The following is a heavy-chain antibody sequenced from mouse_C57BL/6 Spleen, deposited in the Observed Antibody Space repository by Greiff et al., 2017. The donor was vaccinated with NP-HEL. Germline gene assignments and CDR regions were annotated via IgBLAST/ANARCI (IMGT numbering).Heavy chain of an antibody. D-gene: IGHD1-1*01. J-gene: IGHJ2*01. Sequence: QVQLQQSGAELVKPGASVKISCKASGYAFSSSWMNWVKQRPGKGLEWIGQIYPGDGDTNYNGKFKGKATLTADKSSSTAYMQLSSLTSEDSAVYFCARGILRDYWGKGTTLTVSS. CDR1: GYAFSSSW. CDR3: ARGILRDY. CDR2: IYPGDGDT. V-gene: IGHV1-80*01.